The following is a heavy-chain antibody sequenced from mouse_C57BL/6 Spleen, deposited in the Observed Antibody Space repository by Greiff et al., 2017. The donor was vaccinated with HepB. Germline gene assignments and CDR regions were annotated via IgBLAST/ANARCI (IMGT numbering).Heavy chain of an antibody. D-gene: IGHD2-4*01. CDR3: ARDQGDYDGGYYAMDY. J-gene: IGHJ4*01. V-gene: IGHV5-4*01. CDR2: ISDGGSYT. Sequence: DVMLVESGGGLVKPGGSLKLSCAASGFTFSSYAMSWVRQTPEKRLEWVATISDGGSYTYYPDNVKGRFTISRDNAKNNLYLQMSHLKSEDTAMYYCARDQGDYDGGYYAMDYWGQGTSVTVSS. CDR1: GFTFSSYA.